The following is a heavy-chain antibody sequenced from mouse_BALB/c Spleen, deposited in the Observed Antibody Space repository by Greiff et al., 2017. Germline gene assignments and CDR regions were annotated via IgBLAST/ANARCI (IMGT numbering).Heavy chain of an antibody. CDR2: ISTYYGDA. CDR3: TRGTATRFAY. D-gene: IGHD1-2*01. CDR1: GYTFTDYA. J-gene: IGHJ3*01. V-gene: IGHV1S137*01. Sequence: QVQLQQSGAELVRPGVSVKISCKGSGYTFTDYAMHWVKQSHAKSLEWIGVISTYYGDASYNQKFKGKATMTVDKSSSTAYMELSSLTNEDSAVYYCTRGTATRFAYWGQGTLVTVSA.